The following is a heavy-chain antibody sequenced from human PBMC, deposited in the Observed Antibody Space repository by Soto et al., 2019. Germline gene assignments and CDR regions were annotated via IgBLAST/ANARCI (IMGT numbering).Heavy chain of an antibody. CDR2: IWYDGSDK. CDR1: GFTFRDYG. V-gene: IGHV3-33*01. CDR3: ARDSTTTVTTRIPDY. Sequence: QVQLVESGGGVVQPGRSLRLSCAASGFTFRDYGMHWVRQAPGKGLEWVAIIWYDGSDKYHTDSVKGRFTISRDNSKNTLYLQMNSLSAEDTAVYYCARDSTTTVTTRIPDYWGQGTLVTVSS. J-gene: IGHJ4*02. D-gene: IGHD4-17*01.